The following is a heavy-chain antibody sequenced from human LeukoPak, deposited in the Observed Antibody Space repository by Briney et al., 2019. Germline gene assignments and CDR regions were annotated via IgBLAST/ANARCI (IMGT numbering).Heavy chain of an antibody. J-gene: IGHJ4*02. Sequence: GGSLRLSCAASGFTFSSYSMQWVRQTPGKGLEWVGIMSNSGENTFYGEAVKGRFTISRDNSKNTLYLQMNSLRAEDTAVYYCAKDTSTTWAPQDFDYWGQGTLVTVSS. CDR1: GFTFSSYS. CDR2: MSNSGENT. V-gene: IGHV3-33*05. D-gene: IGHD4-17*01. CDR3: AKDTSTTWAPQDFDY.